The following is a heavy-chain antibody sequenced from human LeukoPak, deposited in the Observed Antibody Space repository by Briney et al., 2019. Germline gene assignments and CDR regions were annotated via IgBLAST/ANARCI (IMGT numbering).Heavy chain of an antibody. D-gene: IGHD2-21*02. CDR2: IYSGGTT. CDR1: GFTVSNNY. CDR3: ARIRYCGADCYFYAFDI. J-gene: IGHJ3*02. V-gene: IGHV3-53*01. Sequence: PGGSLRLSCAASGFTVSNNYISWVRQAPGKGLEWLSVIYSGGTTFYADSVKGRFTISRDNSKNTLYLQMNSLRAEDTALYYCARIRYCGADCYFYAFDIWGQGTMVTVSS.